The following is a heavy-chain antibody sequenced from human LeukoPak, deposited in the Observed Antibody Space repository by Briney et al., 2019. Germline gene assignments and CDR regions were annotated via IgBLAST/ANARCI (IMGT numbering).Heavy chain of an antibody. J-gene: IGHJ3*02. CDR1: GFTFSSYG. CDR2: ISYDGSNK. Sequence: GGSLRLSCAASGFTFSSYGMHWVRQAPGKGLEWVAVISYDGSNKYYADSVNGRFTISRDNSKNTLYLQMNSLRAEDTAVYYCAKEGIAIIGDAFDIWGQGTMVTVSS. D-gene: IGHD6-13*01. CDR3: AKEGIAIIGDAFDI. V-gene: IGHV3-30*18.